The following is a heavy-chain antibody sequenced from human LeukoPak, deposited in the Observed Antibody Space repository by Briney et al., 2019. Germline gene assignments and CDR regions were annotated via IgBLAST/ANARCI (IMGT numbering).Heavy chain of an antibody. CDR3: ARNPILGYCSSTSCYVFDY. J-gene: IGHJ4*02. CDR2: ISGSGGST. V-gene: IGHV3-23*01. D-gene: IGHD2-2*01. CDR1: GFTFSSYA. Sequence: GGSLRLSCAASGFTFSSYAMSWVRQAPGKGLEWVPAISGSGGSTYYADSVKGRFTISRDNSKNTLYLQMNSLRAEDTAVYYCARNPILGYCSSTSCYVFDYWGQGTLVTVSS.